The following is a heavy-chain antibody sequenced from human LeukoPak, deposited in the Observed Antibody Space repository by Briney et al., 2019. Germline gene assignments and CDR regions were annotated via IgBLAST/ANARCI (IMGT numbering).Heavy chain of an antibody. CDR3: ARDARGYSYGYHPFDY. CDR1: GYTFTSYG. J-gene: IGHJ4*02. D-gene: IGHD5-18*01. Sequence: ASVQVSCKASGYTFTSYGISWVRQAPGQGIEWMGWISAYNGNTNYAQKLQGRVTMTTDTSTSTAYMELRSLRSDDTAVYYCARDARGYSYGYHPFDYWGQGTLVTVSS. CDR2: ISAYNGNT. V-gene: IGHV1-18*01.